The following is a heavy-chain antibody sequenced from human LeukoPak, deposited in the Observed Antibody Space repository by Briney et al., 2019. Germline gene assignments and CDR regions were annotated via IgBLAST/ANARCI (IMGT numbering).Heavy chain of an antibody. Sequence: GGSLRLSCAASGFTFSSYSMNWVRQAPGKGLEWVSYISSSSSTIYYADSVKGRFTISRDNAKNSLYLQMNSLRDEDTAVYYCARAVRTGLYSGGWYPRYFDYWGQGTPVTVSS. CDR3: ARAVRTGLYSGGWYPRYFDY. CDR1: GFTFSSYS. J-gene: IGHJ4*02. CDR2: ISSSSSTI. V-gene: IGHV3-48*02. D-gene: IGHD6-19*01.